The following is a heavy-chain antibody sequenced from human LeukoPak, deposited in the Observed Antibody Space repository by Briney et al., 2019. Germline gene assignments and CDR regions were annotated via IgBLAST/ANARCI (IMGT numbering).Heavy chain of an antibody. CDR2: INPNVGGS. D-gene: IGHD4-17*01. CDR3: ATSSEFGDNAELEV. V-gene: IGHV1-46*04. CDR1: GNSFTTYY. J-gene: IGHJ1*01. Sequence: GASVKVPCKASGNSFTTYYIHWVRQAPGQGLEWMGIINPNVGGSTYAQKLQGRVRMTRDMSTTTFYMEMTTLISEDTAVYYCATSSEFGDNAELEVWGQGTPVTVSS.